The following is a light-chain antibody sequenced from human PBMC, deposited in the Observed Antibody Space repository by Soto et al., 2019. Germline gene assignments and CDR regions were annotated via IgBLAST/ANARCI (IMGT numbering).Light chain of an antibody. V-gene: IGKV3-20*01. CDR1: QSVSNNY. CDR2: AAS. J-gene: IGKJ1*01. CDR3: QQYGGLPRT. Sequence: EVVLTQSPGTLSLSPGERATLSCRASQSVSNNYLAWYQQKLGQPPRLLIFAASNRATGIPDRFSGSGSGTDFTLTISRLEPEDFAVYYCQQYGGLPRTFGQGTKVEF.